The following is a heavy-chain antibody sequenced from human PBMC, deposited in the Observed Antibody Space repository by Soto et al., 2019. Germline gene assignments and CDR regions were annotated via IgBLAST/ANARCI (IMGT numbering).Heavy chain of an antibody. J-gene: IGHJ6*02. V-gene: IGHV2-70*01. Sequence: KATQTLTQSCTFTLFSPTTSGMNMNLIRQPPGKALEWLALIDWDDDKYYSTSLKTRLTISKDTSKNQVVLTMTNMDPVDTATYYCARTPYCSSTSWPGYYYGMDVWGQGTTVTVSS. CDR1: LFSPTTSGMN. D-gene: IGHD2-2*01. CDR3: ARTPYCSSTSWPGYYYGMDV. CDR2: IDWDDDK.